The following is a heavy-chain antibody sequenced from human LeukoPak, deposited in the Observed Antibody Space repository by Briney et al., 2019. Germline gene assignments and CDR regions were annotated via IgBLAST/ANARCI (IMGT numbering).Heavy chain of an antibody. CDR3: ARDYGYYYDSSGYYYLDY. CDR2: ISSSGSTI. CDR1: GFTFSSYE. V-gene: IGHV3-48*03. J-gene: IGHJ4*02. D-gene: IGHD3-22*01. Sequence: GGSLRLSCAASGFTFSSYEMNWVRQAPGKGLEWVSYISSSGSTIYYADSVKGRFTISRDNAKNSLYLQMNSLRAEDTAVYYCARDYGYYYDSSGYYYLDYWGQGTLVTVSS.